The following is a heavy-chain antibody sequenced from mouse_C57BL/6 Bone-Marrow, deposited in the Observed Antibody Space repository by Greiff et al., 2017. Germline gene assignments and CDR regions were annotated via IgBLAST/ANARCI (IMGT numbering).Heavy chain of an antibody. V-gene: IGHV1-64*01. CDR2: IHPNSGST. D-gene: IGHD2-14*01. J-gene: IGHJ2*01. Sequence: VQLQQPGAELVKPGASVKLSCKASGYTFTSYWMHWVKQRPGQGLEWIGMIHPNSGSTNYNEKFKSKATLTVDKPSSTAYMQHSSLTSDDSAVYYVARSIGLPCCDYWGQGTTLTVSS. CDR1: GYTFTSYW. CDR3: ARSIGLPCCDY.